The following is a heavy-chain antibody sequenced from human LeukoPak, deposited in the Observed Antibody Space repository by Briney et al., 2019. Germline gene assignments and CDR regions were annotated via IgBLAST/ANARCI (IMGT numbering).Heavy chain of an antibody. CDR3: ARRARSSGWYYYYYMDV. D-gene: IGHD6-19*01. V-gene: IGHV4-59*08. CDR1: GGSISSYY. CDR2: IYYSGST. Sequence: KPSETLSLTCTVSGGSISSYYWSWIRQPPGKGLEWIGYIYYSGSTNYNPSLKSRVTISVDTSKNQLSLKLSSVTAADTAVYYCARRARSSGWYYYYYMDVWGEGTTVTVSS. J-gene: IGHJ6*03.